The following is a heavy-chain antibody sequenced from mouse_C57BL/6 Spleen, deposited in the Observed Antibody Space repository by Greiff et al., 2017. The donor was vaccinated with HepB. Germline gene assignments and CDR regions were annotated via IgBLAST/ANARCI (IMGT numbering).Heavy chain of an antibody. CDR3: ARDSSGAY. J-gene: IGHJ3*01. CDR2: IYPGDGDT. Sequence: VQLQQSGPELVKPGASVKISCKASGYAFSSSWMNWVKQRPGKGLEWIGRIYPGDGDTNYNGKFKGKATLTADKSSSTAYMQLSSLTSEDSAVYICARDSSGAYWGQGTLVTVSA. D-gene: IGHD3-2*02. CDR1: GYAFSSSW. V-gene: IGHV1-82*01.